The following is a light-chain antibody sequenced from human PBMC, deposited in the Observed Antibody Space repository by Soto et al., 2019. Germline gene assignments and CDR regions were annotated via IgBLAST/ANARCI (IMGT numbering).Light chain of an antibody. Sequence: DIQMTQSPSTLSASVGDRVTITCRASQSISSWLAWYQQKPGKAPKLLIYDASSLESGVPSRFSGSGSGTEFTLTISSLQPDDFATYYCQQYTSYSQRTFGKGTRWIS. CDR1: QSISSW. J-gene: IGKJ1*01. CDR3: QQYTSYSQRT. V-gene: IGKV1-5*01. CDR2: DAS.